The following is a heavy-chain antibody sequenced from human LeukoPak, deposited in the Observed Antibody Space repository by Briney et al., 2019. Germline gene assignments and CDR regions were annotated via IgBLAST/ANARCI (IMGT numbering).Heavy chain of an antibody. V-gene: IGHV3-23*01. D-gene: IGHD2-2*01. J-gene: IGHJ4*02. CDR3: AKDRGASDVDYFDH. CDR1: GCTFSTYA. Sequence: GGSLRLSCAASGCTFSTYAMSWVRQAPGKGLEWVSAISGSGGSTYYADSVKGRFTISRDNSKNTLYLQMNSLRADDTAVYYCAKDRGASDVDYFDHWGQGTLVTVSS. CDR2: ISGSGGST.